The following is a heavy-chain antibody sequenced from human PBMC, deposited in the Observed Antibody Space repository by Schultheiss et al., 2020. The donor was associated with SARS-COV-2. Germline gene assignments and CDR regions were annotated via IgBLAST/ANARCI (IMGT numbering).Heavy chain of an antibody. Sequence: SETLSLTCTVSGGSISSSSYYWGWIRQPPGKGLEWIGSIYYSGSTYYNPSLKSRVTISVDTSKNQFSLKLSSVTAADTAVYYCASYCSSTSCPRGFDYWGQGTLVTVSS. D-gene: IGHD2-2*01. V-gene: IGHV4-39*01. CDR3: ASYCSSTSCPRGFDY. CDR1: GGSISSSSYY. J-gene: IGHJ4*02. CDR2: IYYSGST.